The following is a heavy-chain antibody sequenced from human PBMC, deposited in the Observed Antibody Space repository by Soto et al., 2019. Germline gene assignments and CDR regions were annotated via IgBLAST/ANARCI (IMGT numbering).Heavy chain of an antibody. D-gene: IGHD3-22*01. CDR1: GRSITSYY. V-gene: IGHV4-59*12. J-gene: IGHJ4*02. CDR2: IYDNGIT. Sequence: QVVLQESGAGLVKPSETLSLTCSGSGRSITSYYWSWVRQPPGKGLEWIAYIYDNGITSQNPSLKRRVTMSAYTSRNQFALKLTSVTCADTAVYYCARNYDSNGSATEFESWGKGILVTVTS. CDR3: ARNYDSNGSATEFES.